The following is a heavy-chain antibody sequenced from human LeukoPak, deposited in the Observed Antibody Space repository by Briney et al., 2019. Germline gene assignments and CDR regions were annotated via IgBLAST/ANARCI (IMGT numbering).Heavy chain of an antibody. D-gene: IGHD3-9*01. CDR3: VRDFEVPSSAPDYYYYYYMDV. V-gene: IGHV3-48*04. CDR1: GFTFSSYA. Sequence: GGSLRLSCAASGFTFSSYAMNWVRQAPGKAFEWISHIGYSSYNVYYADSVKGRFTISRDNADNSVSLQMISLGVEDTAVYYCVRDFEVPSSAPDYYYYYYMDVWGKGTTVTVSS. CDR2: IGYSSYNV. J-gene: IGHJ6*03.